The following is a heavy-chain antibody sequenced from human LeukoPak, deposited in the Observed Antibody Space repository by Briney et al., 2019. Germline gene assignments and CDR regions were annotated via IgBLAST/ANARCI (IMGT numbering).Heavy chain of an antibody. CDR2: IWYDGSNK. V-gene: IGHV3-30*02. J-gene: IGHJ4*02. CDR1: GFTFSSHG. CDR3: AKHTPIAALDY. Sequence: GRSLRLSCVASGFTFSSHGMHWVRQAPGKGLEWVAFIWYDGSNKYYADSVKGRFTISRDNSKNTLYLQMNSLGAEDTAVYYCAKHTPIAALDYWGQGTLVTVSS. D-gene: IGHD6-13*01.